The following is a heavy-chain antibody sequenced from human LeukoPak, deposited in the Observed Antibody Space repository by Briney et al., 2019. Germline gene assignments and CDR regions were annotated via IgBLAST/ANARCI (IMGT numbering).Heavy chain of an antibody. CDR3: AKDRGGGEVDY. J-gene: IGHJ4*02. CDR1: GFTFSSYG. V-gene: IGHV3-33*06. Sequence: GGSLRLSCAASGFTFSSYGMHWVRQAPGKGLEWVAVIWYDGSNKYYADSVKGRFTISRDNSKNTLYLQMNSLRAEDTAVYYCAKDRGGGEVDYWGQGTLATVSS. CDR2: IWYDGSNK. D-gene: IGHD4-23*01.